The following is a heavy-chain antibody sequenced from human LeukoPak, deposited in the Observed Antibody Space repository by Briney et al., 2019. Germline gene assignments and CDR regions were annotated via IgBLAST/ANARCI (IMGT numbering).Heavy chain of an antibody. V-gene: IGHV5-51*01. CDR3: ASSSMVAPPYDYYYGMDV. Sequence: GESLKISCKGSGYSFTSYWIGWERQMPGKGLEWMGIIYPGDSDTRYSPSFQGQVTISADKSISTAYLQWSSLKASDTAMYYCASSSMVAPPYDYYYGMDVWGQGTTVTVSS. CDR1: GYSFTSYW. CDR2: IYPGDSDT. J-gene: IGHJ6*02. D-gene: IGHD4/OR15-4a*01.